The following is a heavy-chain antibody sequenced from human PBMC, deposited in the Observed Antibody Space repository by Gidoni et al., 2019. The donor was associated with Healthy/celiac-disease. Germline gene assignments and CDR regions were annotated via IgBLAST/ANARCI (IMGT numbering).Heavy chain of an antibody. V-gene: IGHV3-23*01. CDR1: GFTCSSYA. Sequence: DVQPLEAGGGWVQPGWSLRLPCAAPGFTCSSYAMSWVRQAPGKGLALVSAISGSGGSTYYADSVNGLFTIPSDNSKYPLYLQLNSLRAADTAVYYCARIAAAGLWFYDPWGQGTLVTVSS. CDR3: ARIAAAGLWFYDP. CDR2: ISGSGGST. J-gene: IGHJ5*02. D-gene: IGHD6-13*01.